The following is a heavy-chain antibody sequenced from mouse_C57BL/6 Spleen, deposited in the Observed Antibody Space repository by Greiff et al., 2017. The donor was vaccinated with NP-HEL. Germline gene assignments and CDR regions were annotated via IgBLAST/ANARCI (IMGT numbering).Heavy chain of an antibody. CDR1: GFNIKDYY. Sequence: VQLKESGAELVKPGASVKLSCTASGFNIKDYYMHWVKQRTEQGLEWIGRIDPEDGETKYAPKFQGKATITADTSSNTAYLQLSSLTSEDTAVYYCAPIYYGNLWYFDVWGTGTTVTVSS. CDR2: IDPEDGET. V-gene: IGHV14-2*01. J-gene: IGHJ1*03. D-gene: IGHD2-1*01. CDR3: APIYYGNLWYFDV.